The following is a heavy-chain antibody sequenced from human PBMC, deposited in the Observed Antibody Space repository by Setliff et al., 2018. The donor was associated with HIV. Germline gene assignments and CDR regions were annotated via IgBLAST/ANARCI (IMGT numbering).Heavy chain of an antibody. V-gene: IGHV1-69*06. D-gene: IGHD3-16*01. CDR3: ASGGPARVALLYWFDP. CDR2: IIPIFGSP. J-gene: IGHJ5*02. Sequence: GASVKVSCKASGDTFSSYAISWVRQAPGQGLEWMGRIIPIFGSPNYAQKFQGRVTITADKSTSTAYMELSSLRSEDTAVYFCASGGPARVALLYWFDPWGQGTLVTVSS. CDR1: GDTFSSYA.